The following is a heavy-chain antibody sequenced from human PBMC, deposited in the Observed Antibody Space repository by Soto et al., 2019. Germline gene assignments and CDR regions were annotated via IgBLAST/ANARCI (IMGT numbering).Heavy chain of an antibody. CDR3: AKDAVSYNGKWDWFDS. J-gene: IGHJ5*01. D-gene: IGHD1-26*01. CDR1: RFIFSDYA. CDR2: IGGSNTDR. Sequence: DVQLLQSGGGLVQPGGSRTLSCAASRFIFSDYAMNWVRQAPGKGLEWVSSIGGSNTDRYYADSVKGRFIISRDNSKNTMYLQVNSLRDADTAVYYCAKDAVSYNGKWDWFDSWGQGNLVTVSS. V-gene: IGHV3-23*01.